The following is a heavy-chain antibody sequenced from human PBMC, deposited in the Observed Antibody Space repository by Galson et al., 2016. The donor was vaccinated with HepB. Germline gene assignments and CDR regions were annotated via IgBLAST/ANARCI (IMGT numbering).Heavy chain of an antibody. D-gene: IGHD6-13*01. V-gene: IGHV3-30*04. CDR2: ISHDGINE. CDR1: GFTFRTFA. CDR3: ARATDSSWHNFDY. Sequence: SLRLSCAASGFTFRTFAMYWVRQAPGKGLEWVAVISHDGINEFYADSVKGRFTISRDNSENTLYLQMNSLRGEDTAVYYCARATDSSWHNFDYWGQGTLVTVSS. J-gene: IGHJ4*02.